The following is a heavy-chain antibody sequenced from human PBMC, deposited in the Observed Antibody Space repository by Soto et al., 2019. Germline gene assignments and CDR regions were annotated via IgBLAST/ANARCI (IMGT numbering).Heavy chain of an antibody. CDR3: ARVLVPAAIAAHPPDY. CDR1: GFTFSSYA. J-gene: IGHJ4*02. Sequence: GGSLRLSCAASGFTFSSYAMHWVRQAPGKGLEWVAVISYDGSNKYYADSVKGRFTISRDNSKNTLYLQMNSLRAEDTAVYYCARVLVPAAIAAHPPDYWGQGPLVTVSS. V-gene: IGHV3-30-3*01. CDR2: ISYDGSNK. D-gene: IGHD2-2*01.